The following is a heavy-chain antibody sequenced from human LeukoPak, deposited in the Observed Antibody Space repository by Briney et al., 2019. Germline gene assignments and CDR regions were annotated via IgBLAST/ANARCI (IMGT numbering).Heavy chain of an antibody. V-gene: IGHV1-46*01. CDR3: ASHHYYDSSGVGAFDI. J-gene: IGHJ3*02. D-gene: IGHD3-22*01. CDR2: INPSGGST. Sequence: GASVKVSCKASGYTFTSYYMHWVRQAPGQGLEWMGIINPSGGSTSYAQKFQGRVTMTRDMSTSTVYMELSSLRSEDTAVYYCASHHYYDSSGVGAFDIWGQGTMVTVS. CDR1: GYTFTSYY.